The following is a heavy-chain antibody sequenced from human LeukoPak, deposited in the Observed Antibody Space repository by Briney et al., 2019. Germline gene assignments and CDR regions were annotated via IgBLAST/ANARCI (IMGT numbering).Heavy chain of an antibody. CDR1: GGSFIGYY. Sequence: SETLSLTCAVYGGSFIGYYWSLIRQLPRKGLVWIGEINHFGSTNYNPSLKSRVTISIDTPKNHFSLTLSSVTAADTALYYCVAMTKATPLVFPYWGQGTLVTVSS. V-gene: IGHV4-34*01. CDR2: INHFGST. D-gene: IGHD5-24*01. J-gene: IGHJ4*02. CDR3: VAMTKATPLVFPY.